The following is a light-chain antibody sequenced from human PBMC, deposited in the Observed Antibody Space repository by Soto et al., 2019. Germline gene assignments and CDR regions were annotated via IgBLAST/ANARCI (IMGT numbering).Light chain of an antibody. CDR1: SSDVGIYNL. Sequence: QSALTQPASVSGSPGQSITISCTGTSSDVGIYNLVSWYQQHPGKAPKLMIYEVTKRPSGVSNRFSGSKFGNTASLTISGLQAEDEADYFCCSYAVTSTFGYVFGTGTKVTVL. V-gene: IGLV2-23*02. CDR2: EVT. J-gene: IGLJ1*01. CDR3: CSYAVTSTFGYV.